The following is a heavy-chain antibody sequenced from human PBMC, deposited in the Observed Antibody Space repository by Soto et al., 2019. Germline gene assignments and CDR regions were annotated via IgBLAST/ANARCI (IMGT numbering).Heavy chain of an antibody. CDR3: ARKILGSTTRPDYWYFDL. CDR2: ISGGGDAA. Sequence: EVQLLESGGALVQPGGSLRLSCAGSGFTFINYAMNWVRQAPGKGLEWVSSISGGGDAAFFGDSVRGRFTISRDNSKNTVTLQMNSLGVGDTAVYYCARKILGSTTRPDYWYFDLWGRGTLVTVSS. D-gene: IGHD7-27*01. CDR1: GFTFINYA. J-gene: IGHJ2*01. V-gene: IGHV3-23*01.